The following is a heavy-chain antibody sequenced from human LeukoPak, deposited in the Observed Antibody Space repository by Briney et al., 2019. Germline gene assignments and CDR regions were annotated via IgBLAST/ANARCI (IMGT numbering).Heavy chain of an antibody. J-gene: IGHJ4*02. D-gene: IGHD6-6*01. CDR2: IRYDGSNK. CDR1: GFTFSSYG. V-gene: IGHV3-30*02. CDR3: AKIVAARPLFDY. Sequence: GGSLRLSCAASGFTFSSYGMHWVRQAPGKGLEWVAFIRYDGSNKYYADSVKGRFTISRDNSKNTLYLQMNSLRAEDTAVYYCAKIVAARPLFDYWGQGTLVTVSS.